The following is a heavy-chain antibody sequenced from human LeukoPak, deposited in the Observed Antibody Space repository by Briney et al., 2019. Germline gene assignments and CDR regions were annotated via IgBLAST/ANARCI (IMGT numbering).Heavy chain of an antibody. J-gene: IGHJ3*02. Sequence: PSETLSLTCTVSGGSISSYYWSWIRQPPGKGLEWIGYIYYSGSTNYNPSLKSRVTISVDTSKNQFSLKLSSVTAADTAVYYCARHGYYDILTGYPDAFDIWGQGTMVTVSS. CDR3: ARHGYYDILTGYPDAFDI. CDR1: GGSISSYY. V-gene: IGHV4-59*08. D-gene: IGHD3-9*01. CDR2: IYYSGST.